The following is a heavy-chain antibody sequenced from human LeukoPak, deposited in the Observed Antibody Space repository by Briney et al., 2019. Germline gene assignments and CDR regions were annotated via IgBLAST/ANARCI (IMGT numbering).Heavy chain of an antibody. J-gene: IGHJ6*02. CDR1: GFTFSSYA. Sequence: PGGSLRLSCATSGFTFSSYAMNWVRQAPGKGLECVSFSSTSGDFTYYAASVKGRFTVSRDNSKNTLYLQMNRLRADDTAVYYCAGCSGGSCYSRGKYGVDVWGQGTTVIVSS. CDR2: SSTSGDFT. D-gene: IGHD2-15*01. CDR3: AGCSGGSCYSRGKYGVDV. V-gene: IGHV3-23*01.